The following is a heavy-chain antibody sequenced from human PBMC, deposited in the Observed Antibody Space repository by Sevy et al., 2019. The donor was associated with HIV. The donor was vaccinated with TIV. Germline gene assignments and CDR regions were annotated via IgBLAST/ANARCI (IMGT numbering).Heavy chain of an antibody. CDR2: LSYDGRIK. J-gene: IGHJ4*02. Sequence: GGSLRLSCAASGFTFNSHGFHWVRQAPGKGLEWVALLSYDGRIKYYADSVKGRFIISRDDARNTLYLQMSGLRAEDTAVYYCAREGGHTAAWSPGNFWGQGTLVTVSS. CDR3: AREGGHTAAWSPGNF. CDR1: GFTFNSHG. V-gene: IGHV3-30*15. D-gene: IGHD2-15*01.